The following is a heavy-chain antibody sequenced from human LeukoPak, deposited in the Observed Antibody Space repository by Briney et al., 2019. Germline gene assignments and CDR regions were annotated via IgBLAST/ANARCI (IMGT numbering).Heavy chain of an antibody. D-gene: IGHD1-26*01. CDR1: GYSTSSDHY. V-gene: IGHV4-38-2*02. CDR2: IYHSGSA. CDR3: AKSGGYGLIDY. Sequence: SETLSLTCTVSGYSTSSDHYWGWIRQPPGKGLEWIGSIYHSGSAYYNASLQSRVTISIETSKNQISLRLNSVTAADTAIYYCAKSGGYGLIDYWGQGTLVTVSS. J-gene: IGHJ4*02.